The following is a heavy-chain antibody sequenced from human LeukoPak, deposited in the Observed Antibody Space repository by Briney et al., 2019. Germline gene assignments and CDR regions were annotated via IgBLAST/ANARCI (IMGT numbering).Heavy chain of an antibody. D-gene: IGHD3-22*01. V-gene: IGHV3-21*01. CDR1: GFTFSTYS. CDR2: ISTSSSYI. J-gene: IGHJ3*02. CDR3: ARNYYVSSGYSDAFDI. Sequence: GGSLRLSCAASGFTFSTYSMNWVRQAPGKGLEWVSFISTSSSYIYYADSVKGRFTISRDNARNSVYLQMNSLRAEDTAVYYCARNYYVSSGYSDAFDIWGQGTMVTVSS.